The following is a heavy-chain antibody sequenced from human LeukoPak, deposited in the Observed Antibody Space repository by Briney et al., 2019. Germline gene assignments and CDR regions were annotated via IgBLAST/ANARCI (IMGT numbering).Heavy chain of an antibody. V-gene: IGHV4-39*07. J-gene: IGHJ3*02. CDR3: ARDHEDYYDSSDVRGAFDI. CDR2: IYSSGNT. D-gene: IGHD3-22*01. Sequence: WVRQSPGKGLEWIGNIYSSGNTYYNASLKSRVTISVDTSKNQFSLKLSSVTAADTAVYYCARDHEDYYDSSDVRGAFDIWGQGTMVTVSS.